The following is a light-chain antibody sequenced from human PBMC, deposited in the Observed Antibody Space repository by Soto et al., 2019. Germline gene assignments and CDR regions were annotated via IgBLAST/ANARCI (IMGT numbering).Light chain of an antibody. CDR1: SGHSSYT. CDR2: LEGSGSY. Sequence: QAVVTQSSSASASLGSSVKLTCTLSSGHSSYTIAWHQQQPGKAPRYLMKLEGSGSYNKGSGVPDRFSGSSSGADRYLTISNLQFEDEADYYCETCDSNTHTVFGGGTKLTVL. J-gene: IGLJ3*02. V-gene: IGLV4-60*02. CDR3: ETCDSNTHTV.